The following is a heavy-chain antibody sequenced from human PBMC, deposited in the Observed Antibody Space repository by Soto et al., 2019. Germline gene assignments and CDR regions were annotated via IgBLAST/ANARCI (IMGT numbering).Heavy chain of an antibody. CDR3: AREDYSNFDY. CDR2: ISSSSSYI. V-gene: IGHV3-21*01. CDR1: GFTFSSYS. J-gene: IGHJ4*02. Sequence: EVQLVESGGGLVKPGGSLRLSCAASGFTFSSYSMNWVRQAPGKGLEWVSSISSSSSYIYSADSVKGRFTISRDNAKNSLYLQMNSLRAEDTDVYYCAREDYSNFDYWGQGTLVTVSS. D-gene: IGHD4-4*01.